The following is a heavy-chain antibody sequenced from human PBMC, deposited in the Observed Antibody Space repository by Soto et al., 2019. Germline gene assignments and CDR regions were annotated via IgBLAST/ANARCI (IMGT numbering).Heavy chain of an antibody. D-gene: IGHD4-17*01. J-gene: IGHJ4*02. Sequence: PSETLSLTCTVSGGSISSSSYYWGWIRQPPGKGLEWIGSIYYSGSTYYNPSLKSRVTISVDTSKNQFSLKLGSVTAADTAVYYCTREQTSTVVTQWGQGTLVTVSS. CDR2: IYYSGST. CDR1: GGSISSSSYY. CDR3: TREQTSTVVTQ. V-gene: IGHV4-39*07.